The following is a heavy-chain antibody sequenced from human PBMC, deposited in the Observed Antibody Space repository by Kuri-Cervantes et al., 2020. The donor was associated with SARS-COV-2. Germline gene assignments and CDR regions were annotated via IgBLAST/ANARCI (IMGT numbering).Heavy chain of an antibody. CDR1: GFTFSSYA. CDR3: GSPRGYSYGYISFGAIDY. Sequence: GGSLRLSCAASGFTFSSYAMHWVRQAPGKGLEWVAVISYDGSNKYYADSVKGRFTISRDNSKNTLYLQMNSLRAEDTAVYYCGSPRGYSYGYISFGAIDYWGQGTLVTVSS. CDR2: ISYDGSNK. D-gene: IGHD5-18*01. V-gene: IGHV3-30-3*01. J-gene: IGHJ4*02.